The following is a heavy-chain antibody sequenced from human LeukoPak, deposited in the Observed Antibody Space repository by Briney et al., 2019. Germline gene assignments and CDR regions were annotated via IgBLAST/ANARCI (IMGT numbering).Heavy chain of an antibody. D-gene: IGHD2-2*01. CDR2: IKQDGSEK. J-gene: IGHJ4*02. CDR3: AREGDGYCSSTSCRESDY. V-gene: IGHV3-7*01. Sequence: GGSLRLSCAASGFTFSSYWMSWVRQAPGKGLEWVANIKQDGSEKYYVDSVKGRFTISRDNAKNSLYLQMNSLRAEDTAVYYCAREGDGYCSSTSCRESDYWGQGTLVTVSS. CDR1: GFTFSSYW.